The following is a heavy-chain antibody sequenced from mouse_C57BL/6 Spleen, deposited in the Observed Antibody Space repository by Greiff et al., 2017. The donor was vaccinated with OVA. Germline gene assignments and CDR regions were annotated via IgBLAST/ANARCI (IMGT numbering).Heavy chain of an antibody. CDR1: GYTFTDYE. J-gene: IGHJ2*01. CDR2: IDPETGGP. Sequence: VKLMESGAELVRPGASVTLSCKASGYTFTDYEMHWVKQTPVHGLEWIGAIDPETGGPAYNQKFKGKAILTADKSSSTAYMEHRSLTSEDAAVYYCTRGRGYGNYDYWGQGTTLTVSS. V-gene: IGHV1-15*01. D-gene: IGHD2-1*01. CDR3: TRGRGYGNYDY.